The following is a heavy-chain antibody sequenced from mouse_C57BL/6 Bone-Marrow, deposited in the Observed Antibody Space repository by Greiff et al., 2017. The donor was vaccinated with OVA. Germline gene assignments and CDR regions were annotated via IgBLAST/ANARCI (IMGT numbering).Heavy chain of an antibody. CDR1: GFTFSSYA. J-gene: IGHJ2*01. CDR2: ISDGGSYT. CDR3: ARVGTGVPFDY. V-gene: IGHV5-4*01. Sequence: EVHLVESGGGLVKPGGSLKLSCAASGFTFSSYAMSWVRQTPEKRLEWVATISDGGSYTYYPDNVKGRFTISRDNAKNNLYLQMSHLKSEDTAMYYCARVGTGVPFDYWGQGTTLTVSS. D-gene: IGHD4-1*01.